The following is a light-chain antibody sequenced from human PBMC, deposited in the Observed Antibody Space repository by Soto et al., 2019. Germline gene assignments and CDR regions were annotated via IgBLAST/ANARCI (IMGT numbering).Light chain of an antibody. CDR1: PSLVHSYGNTY. CDR3: VQTMHWRCT. V-gene: IGKV2-30*02. J-gene: IGKJ1*01. Sequence: DVVMTQSPLSLPVTLGQPASISCRSSPSLVHSYGNTYLNWFQQRPVQSPRRLIYKVSNRYSGGPDRLSGSGTGTDFTLKISRVEAEDVGVDYCVQTMHWRCTFGQGNKVEIK. CDR2: KVS.